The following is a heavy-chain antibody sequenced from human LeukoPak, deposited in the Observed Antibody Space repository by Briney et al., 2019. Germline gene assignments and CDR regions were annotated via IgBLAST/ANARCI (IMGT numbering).Heavy chain of an antibody. CDR1: GGTFSSYA. D-gene: IGHD2-15*01. CDR2: IIPTFGTA. V-gene: IGHV1-69*13. Sequence: SVKVSCKASGGTFSSYAISWVRQAPGQGLEWMGGIIPTFGTANYAQKFRGRVTITADESTSTAYMELSSLRSEDTAVYYCARAGCSGGSCYSDNWFDPWGQGTLVTVSS. J-gene: IGHJ5*02. CDR3: ARAGCSGGSCYSDNWFDP.